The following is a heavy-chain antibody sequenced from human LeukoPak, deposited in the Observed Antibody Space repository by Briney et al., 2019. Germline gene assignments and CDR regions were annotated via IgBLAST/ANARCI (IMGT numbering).Heavy chain of an antibody. J-gene: IGHJ4*02. CDR2: ISYDGSNK. D-gene: IGHD1-26*01. CDR1: GFTFSSYA. CDR3: AREGLAGAYDH. V-gene: IGHV3-30*01. Sequence: GRSLRLSCAASGFTFSSYAMHWVRQAPGKGLEWVAVISYDGSNKYYADSVKGRFTISRDNSKNTLYLQMNSLRAEDTAVYYCAREGLAGAYDHWGQGTLVTVSS.